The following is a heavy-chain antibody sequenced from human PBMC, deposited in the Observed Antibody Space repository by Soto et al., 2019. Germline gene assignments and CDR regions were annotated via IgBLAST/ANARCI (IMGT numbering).Heavy chain of an antibody. V-gene: IGHV1-69*01. J-gene: IGHJ4*02. CDR2: IIPIFGTA. Sequence: QVQLVQSGAEVKKPGSSVKVSCKASGGTFSSYAISWVRQAPGQGLEWMGGIIPIFGTANYAQKFQVRVTITADESTSTAYMERSSLRSEDTAVYYCARADLGYCSGGSCYWGYWGQGTLVTVSS. D-gene: IGHD2-15*01. CDR1: GGTFSSYA. CDR3: ARADLGYCSGGSCYWGY.